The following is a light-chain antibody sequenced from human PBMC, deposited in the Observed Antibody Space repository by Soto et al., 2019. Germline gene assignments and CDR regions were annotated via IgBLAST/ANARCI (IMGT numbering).Light chain of an antibody. V-gene: IGLV2-11*01. CDR2: DVN. J-gene: IGLJ1*01. CDR1: SSDVGGYNY. Sequence: QSVLTQPRSVSGSPGQSVTISYTGTSSDVGGYNYVSWYQQHPGKAPKLLIYDVNKRPSGVPDRFSGSKSGNTASLTISGLHAEDQADYYCCSYAGSYTYVFGTGTKVTAL. CDR3: CSYAGSYTYV.